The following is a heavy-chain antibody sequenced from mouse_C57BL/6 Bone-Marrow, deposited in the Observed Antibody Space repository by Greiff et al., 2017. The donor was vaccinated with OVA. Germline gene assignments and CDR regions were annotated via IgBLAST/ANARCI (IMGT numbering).Heavy chain of an antibody. CDR3: ARCVVRNYFDY. V-gene: IGHV14-3*01. Sequence: EVQLQQSVAELVRPGASVKLSCTASGFNIKNTYMHRGKQRPEQGLEWIGRIDPANGNTKYAPKFQGKATITADTSSNTADLQLISLTSEDTAIYYCARCVVRNYFDYWGQGTTLTVSS. CDR1: GFNIKNTY. CDR2: IDPANGNT. J-gene: IGHJ2*01.